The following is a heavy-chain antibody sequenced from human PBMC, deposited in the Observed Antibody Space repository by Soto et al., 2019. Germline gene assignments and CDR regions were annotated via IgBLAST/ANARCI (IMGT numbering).Heavy chain of an antibody. D-gene: IGHD5-18*01. J-gene: IGHJ4*02. Sequence: QAQLVESGGGVVQPGRSLRLSCAASGFAFSSYGMHWVRQAPGTGLEWVAVISYDVSLQHYADSVKGRFTISRDNSKNMVLLQISSLRAEGTAVYYCVSGRGYGHASVPYSWGQGTLVSVSS. CDR2: ISYDVSLQ. V-gene: IGHV3-30*05. CDR1: GFAFSSYG. CDR3: VSGRGYGHASVPYS.